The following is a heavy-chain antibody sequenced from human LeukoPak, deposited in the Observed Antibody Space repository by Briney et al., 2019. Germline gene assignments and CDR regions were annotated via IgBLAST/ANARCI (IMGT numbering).Heavy chain of an antibody. V-gene: IGHV4-34*01. CDR1: DGSFSGYY. Sequence: SETLSLSCAVYDGSFSGYYWSWIRHPPGKGLEGIGEINHSGSTNYNPSLKSRVTISLDTSKSQFSLKVRYVTAADTAVYYCARGLNDSWTGENYWGQGTLVTVSS. J-gene: IGHJ4*02. CDR3: ARGLNDSWTGENY. D-gene: IGHD3-3*01. CDR2: INHSGST.